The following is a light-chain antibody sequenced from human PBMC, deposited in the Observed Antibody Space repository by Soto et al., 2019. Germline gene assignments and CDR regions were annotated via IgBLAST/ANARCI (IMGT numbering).Light chain of an antibody. Sequence: DIQLTQSPSFLSASVGDRVTITCRASQGISSYLAWYQQKPGKAPKLLIYVASTLQSGVPSRFSDSGSGTEFSLTNSSLQPADFATYYCQQDNSYPLTVGGGTKVEIK. CDR3: QQDNSYPLT. CDR1: QGISSY. CDR2: VAS. V-gene: IGKV1-9*01. J-gene: IGKJ4*01.